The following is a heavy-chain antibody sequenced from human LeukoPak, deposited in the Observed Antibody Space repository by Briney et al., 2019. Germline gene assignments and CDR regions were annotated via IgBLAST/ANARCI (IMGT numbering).Heavy chain of an antibody. CDR1: GFTFSNYA. Sequence: GGSLRLSCAASGFTFSNYAMSWARQAPGKGLEWVSSISGIGASTYYADSVKGRFPISRDNSKTTLYLQMNSLRAEDTAVYYCAKHRGYISDDMDVWGQGTTVTVSS. CDR2: ISGIGAST. D-gene: IGHD5-18*01. CDR3: AKHRGYISDDMDV. J-gene: IGHJ6*02. V-gene: IGHV3-23*01.